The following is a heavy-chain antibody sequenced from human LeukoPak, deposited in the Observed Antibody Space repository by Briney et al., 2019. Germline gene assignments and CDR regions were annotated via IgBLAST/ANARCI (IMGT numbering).Heavy chain of an antibody. V-gene: IGHV3-74*03. CDR3: ARSNYYGMDV. CDR1: ESTFTKFW. J-gene: IGHJ6*02. CDR2: INRDGTTT. Sequence: GGSLRLSCAASESTFTKFWVHWVRQAPGKGLVWVSFINRDGTTTTYADSVKGRFTVSRDNAKNTLYLQMNSLRAEDTAVYYCARSNYYGMDVWGQGTTVTVSS. D-gene: IGHD2/OR15-2a*01.